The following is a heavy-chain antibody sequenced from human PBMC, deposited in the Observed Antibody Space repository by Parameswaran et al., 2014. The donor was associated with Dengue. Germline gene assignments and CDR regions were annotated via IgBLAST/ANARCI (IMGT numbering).Heavy chain of an antibody. V-gene: IGHV1-46*01. D-gene: IGHD3-3*01. CDR3: ARDYDFRSGYYPGY. J-gene: IGHJ4*02. Sequence: WVRQAPGQGLEWMGIINPSTGGTNYAQRFQGRVIMTRDTSTRTVYMEVNTLTSEDTAVYYCARDYDFRSGYYPGYWGQGTLVTVSS. CDR2: INPSTGGT.